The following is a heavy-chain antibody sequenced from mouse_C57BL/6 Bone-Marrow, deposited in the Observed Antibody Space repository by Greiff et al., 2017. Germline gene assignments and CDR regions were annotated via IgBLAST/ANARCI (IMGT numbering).Heavy chain of an antibody. Sequence: VQLQQSGAELVRPGASVKLSCTASGFNIKDDYMHWVKQRPEQGLEWIGWIDPENGDTEYASKFQGKATITADTSSTTAYMQLSSLTSEDTAFYYSTTRDSSNRSAYCGQGTLITVSA. CDR1: GFNIKDDY. CDR2: IDPENGDT. J-gene: IGHJ3*01. D-gene: IGHD2-5*01. CDR3: TTRDSSNRSAY. V-gene: IGHV14-4*01.